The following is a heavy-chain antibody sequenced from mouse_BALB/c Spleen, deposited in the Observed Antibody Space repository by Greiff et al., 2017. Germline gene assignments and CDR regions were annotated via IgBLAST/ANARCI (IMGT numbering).Heavy chain of an antibody. D-gene: IGHD1-1*01. Sequence: VQLQQSGAELMKPGASVKISCKATGYTFSSYWIEWVKQRPGHGLEWIGEILPGSGSTNYNEKFKGKATFTADTSSNTAYMQLSSLTSEDSAVYYCARYGSPYYAMDYWGQGTSVTVSS. J-gene: IGHJ4*01. CDR3: ARYGSPYYAMDY. CDR1: GYTFSSYW. V-gene: IGHV1-9*01. CDR2: ILPGSGST.